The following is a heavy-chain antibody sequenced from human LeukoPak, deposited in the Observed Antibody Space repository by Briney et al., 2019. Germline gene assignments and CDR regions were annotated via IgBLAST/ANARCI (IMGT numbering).Heavy chain of an antibody. V-gene: IGHV4-30-2*01. CDR3: ARGDDSSGYYA. Sequence: TASETLSLTCTVSGGSISSGGYYWSWIRQPPGKGLEWIGYIYHSGSTYYNPSLKSRVTISVDRSKNQFSLKLSSVTAADTAVYYCARGDDSSGYYAWGQGTLVTVSS. J-gene: IGHJ5*02. CDR1: GGSISSGGYY. D-gene: IGHD3-22*01. CDR2: IYHSGST.